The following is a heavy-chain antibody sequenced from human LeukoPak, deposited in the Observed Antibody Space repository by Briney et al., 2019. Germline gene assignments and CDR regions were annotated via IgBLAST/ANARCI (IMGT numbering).Heavy chain of an antibody. CDR1: GFTFSNYE. CDR2: ISSSSSYI. CDR3: ARAVAGDAEYFQH. V-gene: IGHV3-21*01. D-gene: IGHD6-19*01. Sequence: GGSLRLSCAASGFTFSNYEMNWVRQAPGKGLEWVSSISSSSSYIYYADSVKGRFTISRDNAKNSLYLQMNSLRAEDTAVYYCARAVAGDAEYFQHWGQGTLVTVSS. J-gene: IGHJ1*01.